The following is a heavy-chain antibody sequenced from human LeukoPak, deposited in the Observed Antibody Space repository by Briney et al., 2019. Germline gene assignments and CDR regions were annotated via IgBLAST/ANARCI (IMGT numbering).Heavy chain of an antibody. CDR3: AKEQTSSGFFDY. V-gene: IGHV3-23*01. CDR2: ISGSGTRT. J-gene: IGHJ4*02. D-gene: IGHD2-2*01. CDR1: GFTFTNYA. Sequence: GGSLRLSCATSGFTFTNYAMSWVRQAPGKGLEWVSAISGSGTRTYYADSVKGRFTISRDNSKNTLYLQMNSLRAEDRAVYCCAKEQTSSGFFDYWGQGTLVTVSS.